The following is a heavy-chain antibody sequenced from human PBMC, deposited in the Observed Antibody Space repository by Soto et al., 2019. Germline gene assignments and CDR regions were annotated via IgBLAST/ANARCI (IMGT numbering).Heavy chain of an antibody. CDR2: IIPILGIA. D-gene: IGHD2-15*01. J-gene: IGHJ5*02. Sequence: RASVTVSCQASGGTFSRYTISWVRQAPGQGLEWMGRIIPILGIANYAQKFQGRVTITADKSTSTAYMELSSLRSEDTAVYYCARDIVVVAATRGKSSWFDPWGQGTLVTVSS. V-gene: IGHV1-69*04. CDR3: ARDIVVVAATRGKSSWFDP. CDR1: GGTFSRYT.